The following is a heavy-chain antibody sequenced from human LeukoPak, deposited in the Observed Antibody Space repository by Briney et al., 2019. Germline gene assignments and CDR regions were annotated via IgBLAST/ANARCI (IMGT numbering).Heavy chain of an antibody. J-gene: IGHJ6*03. D-gene: IGHD6-13*01. CDR2: ISWNSGSI. CDR3: ARDRGSSSPYYYYYYMDV. V-gene: IGHV3-9*01. CDR1: GFTFDDYA. Sequence: GGSLRLSCAASGFTFDDYAMHWVRQAPGKGLEWVSGISWNSGSIGYADSVKGRFTISRDNAKNSLYLQMNSLRAEDTAVYYCARDRGSSSPYYYYYYMDVWGKGTTVTVSS.